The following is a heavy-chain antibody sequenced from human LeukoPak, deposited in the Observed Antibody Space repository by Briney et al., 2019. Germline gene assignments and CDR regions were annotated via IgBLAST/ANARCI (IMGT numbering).Heavy chain of an antibody. Sequence: ASVKVSCKASGYTFSSYGISWVRPAPGQGLEWMGWISAYNGNTNYAQKLQGRVTMTTDTSTSTAYMELRSLRSDDTAVYYCARDWENCSGGSCYAAYNWFDPWGRGTLVTVSS. CDR3: ARDWENCSGGSCYAAYNWFDP. J-gene: IGHJ5*02. CDR2: ISAYNGNT. D-gene: IGHD2-15*01. CDR1: GYTFSSYG. V-gene: IGHV1-18*01.